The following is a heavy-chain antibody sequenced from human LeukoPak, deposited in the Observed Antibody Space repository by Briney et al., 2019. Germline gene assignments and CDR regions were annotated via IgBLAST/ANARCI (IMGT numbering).Heavy chain of an antibody. J-gene: IGHJ4*02. V-gene: IGHV4-59*08. Sequence: PSETLYLTCTVSGCSISSYYWSWIRLPPGKGLEWIGYIYYSGSTNYNPSLNSRVTISVDTSKNQVSLKLSSVTAADTAVYYCARRAPYSGSYYFDYWGQGTLVTVSS. CDR2: IYYSGST. CDR1: GCSISSYY. D-gene: IGHD1-26*01. CDR3: ARRAPYSGSYYFDY.